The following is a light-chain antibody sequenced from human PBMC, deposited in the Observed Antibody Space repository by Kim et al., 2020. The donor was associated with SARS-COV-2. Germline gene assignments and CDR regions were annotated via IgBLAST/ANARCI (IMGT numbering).Light chain of an antibody. CDR2: DTS. Sequence: SPGERATLSCRASQSVGSSYLAWYQQKPGQAPRLLIYDTSTRATGVPTRFSGSGSGTEFTLTISSLQSEDFAIYYCHQYNNWPRTFGQGTKVDIK. V-gene: IGKV3-15*01. CDR3: HQYNNWPRT. J-gene: IGKJ1*01. CDR1: QSVGSSY.